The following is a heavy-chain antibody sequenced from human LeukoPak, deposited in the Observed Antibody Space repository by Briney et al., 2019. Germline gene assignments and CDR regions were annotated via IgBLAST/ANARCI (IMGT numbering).Heavy chain of an antibody. Sequence: GASVKVSCKASGYTFTSYAMHWVRQAPGQRLEWMGWINAGNGNTKYSQKFQGRVTITRDTSASTAYMELSSLRSEDTAVYYCARDIGYCSGGSCDTPGYFDYWGQGTLVTVSS. CDR3: ARDIGYCSGGSCDTPGYFDY. CDR2: INAGNGNT. CDR1: GYTFTSYA. V-gene: IGHV1-3*01. J-gene: IGHJ4*02. D-gene: IGHD2-15*01.